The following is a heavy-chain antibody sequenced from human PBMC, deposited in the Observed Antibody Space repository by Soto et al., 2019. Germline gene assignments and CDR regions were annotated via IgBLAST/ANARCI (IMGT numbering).Heavy chain of an antibody. CDR1: GYTFTSYG. J-gene: IGHJ4*02. V-gene: IGHV1-18*01. Sequence: ASVKVSCKASGYTFTSYGISWVRQAPGQGLEWMGWISAYNGNTNYAQKLQGRVTMTTDTSTSTAYMELRSLRSDDTAVYYSARSVEEYSSSWYFDYWGQGTLVTVSS. CDR2: ISAYNGNT. D-gene: IGHD6-13*01. CDR3: ARSVEEYSSSWYFDY.